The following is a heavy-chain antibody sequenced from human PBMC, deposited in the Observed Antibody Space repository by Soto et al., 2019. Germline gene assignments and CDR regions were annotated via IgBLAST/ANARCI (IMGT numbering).Heavy chain of an antibody. Sequence: ASVKVSCKASGYTFTSYAMHWVRQAPGQRLEWMGWINAGNGNTKYSQKLQGRVTITRDTSASTAYMELSSLRPDDTAIYYCALPGVAAAGTDYYYFGMDVWGQGTRVTVSS. D-gene: IGHD6-13*01. CDR3: ALPGVAAAGTDYYYFGMDV. CDR1: GYTFTSYA. J-gene: IGHJ6*02. CDR2: INAGNGNT. V-gene: IGHV1-3*01.